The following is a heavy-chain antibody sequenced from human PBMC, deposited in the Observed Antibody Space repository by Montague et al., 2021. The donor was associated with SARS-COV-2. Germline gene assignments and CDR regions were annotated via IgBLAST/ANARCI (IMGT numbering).Heavy chain of an antibody. D-gene: IGHD3-22*01. CDR2: IYTSGGT. Sequence: TLSLTCTVSDDSISSGTYYWSWIRQPAGKGLEWIGRIYTSGGTNYNPSLKSRVAISVDTSKNQFSLKLSSVTAADTAVYYCARGRGGYYDSRGYYRSGGAFDIWGQGTMVTVSS. J-gene: IGHJ3*02. CDR3: ARGRGGYYDSRGYYRSGGAFDI. CDR1: DDSISSGTYY. V-gene: IGHV4-61*02.